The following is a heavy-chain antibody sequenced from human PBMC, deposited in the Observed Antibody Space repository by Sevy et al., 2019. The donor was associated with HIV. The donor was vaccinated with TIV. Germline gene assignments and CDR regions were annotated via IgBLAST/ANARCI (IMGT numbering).Heavy chain of an antibody. CDR1: GFTFSSYW. V-gene: IGHV3-7*03. Sequence: GESLKISCGGSGFTFSSYWMSWVRQAPGKGLEWVANIKKDGSERYYVDSVKGRFTISRDNAKKSLYLQMNSLRTEDTAVYYCARDCSSSTCLWGLDVWGQGTTVTVSS. J-gene: IGHJ6*02. CDR3: ARDCSSSTCLWGLDV. CDR2: IKKDGSER. D-gene: IGHD2-2*01.